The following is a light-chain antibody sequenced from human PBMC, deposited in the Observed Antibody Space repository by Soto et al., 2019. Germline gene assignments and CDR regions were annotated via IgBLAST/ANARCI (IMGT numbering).Light chain of an antibody. V-gene: IGKV1-5*03. J-gene: IGKJ1*01. CDR2: KAS. CDR1: QTISSW. Sequence: DIQITQSPSTLSGSVGDRVTITCPASQTISSWLAWYQQKPGKAPKLLIYKASTLKSGVPSRFSGSGSGTEFTLTISSLQPDDFATYYCQHYNSYSEAFGQGTQVEIK. CDR3: QHYNSYSEA.